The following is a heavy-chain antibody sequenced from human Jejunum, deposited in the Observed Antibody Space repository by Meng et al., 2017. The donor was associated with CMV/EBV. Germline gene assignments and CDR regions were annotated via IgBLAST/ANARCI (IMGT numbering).Heavy chain of an antibody. Sequence: QGQLVECGGGVVQSGGSLRLSCTPSGFTFSDYGMHWIRQAPGKGLEWVAFISYKGDNKYYADSVRGRFTISRDNSKNTLDLQMNSLRTEDTAVYYCTKDQVLLWGQGTLVTVSS. CDR3: TKDQVLL. V-gene: IGHV3-30*02. J-gene: IGHJ4*02. CDR2: ISYKGDNK. CDR1: GFTFSDYG. D-gene: IGHD3-10*01.